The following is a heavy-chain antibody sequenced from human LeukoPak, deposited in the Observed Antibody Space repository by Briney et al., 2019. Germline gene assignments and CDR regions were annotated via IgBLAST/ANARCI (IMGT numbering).Heavy chain of an antibody. CDR2: LYSGGNT. Sequence: GGSLRLSCVVSGFTVSSNYMSWVRQAPGKGLEWVSVLYSGGNTYHADSVKGRFTISRDNSKNTLYLQMNSLRAEDTAVYYCAREGASSSFGYWGQGTLVTVSS. D-gene: IGHD6-13*01. CDR3: AREGASSSFGY. J-gene: IGHJ4*02. V-gene: IGHV3-53*01. CDR1: GFTVSSNY.